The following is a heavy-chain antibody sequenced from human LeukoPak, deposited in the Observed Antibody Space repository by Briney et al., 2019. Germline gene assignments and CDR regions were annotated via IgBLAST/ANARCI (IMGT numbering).Heavy chain of an antibody. Sequence: GESLKISCKGSGYSFISYWIGWVRQMPGKGLEWMGIIYPGDSDTRYSPSFQGQVTISADKSSSTAYLQWSSLKASDTAMYYCARHRVGIYSRNHAFDIWGQGTMVTVSS. D-gene: IGHD1-26*01. CDR3: ARHRVGIYSRNHAFDI. CDR2: IYPGDSDT. J-gene: IGHJ3*02. CDR1: GYSFISYW. V-gene: IGHV5-51*01.